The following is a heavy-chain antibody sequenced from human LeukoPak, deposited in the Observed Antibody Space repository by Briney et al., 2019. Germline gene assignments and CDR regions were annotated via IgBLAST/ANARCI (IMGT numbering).Heavy chain of an antibody. J-gene: IGHJ5*02. V-gene: IGHV4-39*07. CDR1: GGSISSSSYY. D-gene: IGHD1-1*01. CDR3: ARELGTDYNWFDP. Sequence: PSETLSLTCTVTGGSISSSSYYWGWIRQPPGKGLEWIGSIYYSGSTYYNPSLKSRVTISVDTSKNQFSLKLSSVTAADTAVYYCARELGTDYNWFDPWGQGTLVTVSS. CDR2: IYYSGST.